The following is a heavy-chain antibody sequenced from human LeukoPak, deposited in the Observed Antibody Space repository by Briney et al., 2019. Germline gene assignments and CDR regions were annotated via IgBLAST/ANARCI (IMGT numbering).Heavy chain of an antibody. CDR3: AELGITMIGGV. J-gene: IGHJ6*04. CDR1: GFTVSSHS. V-gene: IGHV3-53*01. Sequence: GGSLRLSCTVSGFTVSSHSWSWVRPAPGKGLEWVSFIYSGGNTHYSDSVKGRFTISRDNAKNSLYLQMNSLRAEDTAVYYCAELGITMIGGVWGKGTTVTISS. CDR2: IYSGGNT. D-gene: IGHD3-10*02.